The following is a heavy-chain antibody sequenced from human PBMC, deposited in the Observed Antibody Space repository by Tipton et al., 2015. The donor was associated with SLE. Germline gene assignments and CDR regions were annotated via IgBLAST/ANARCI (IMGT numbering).Heavy chain of an antibody. CDR3: ARDPGGSYLDN. CDR2: ISYSGSP. J-gene: IGHJ4*02. Sequence: TLSLTCTVSGGSISSYYWSWIRQPPGRGLEWIGYISYSGSPNYNPSPKSRVTISVDTSKNQFSLKLSSVTAADTAVYYCARDPGGSYLDNWGQGTLVTVSS. D-gene: IGHD1-26*01. CDR1: GGSISSYY. V-gene: IGHV4-59*01.